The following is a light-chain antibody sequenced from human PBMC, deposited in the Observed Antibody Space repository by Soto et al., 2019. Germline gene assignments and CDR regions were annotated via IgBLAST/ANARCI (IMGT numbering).Light chain of an antibody. V-gene: IGKV3-15*01. CDR1: QGVTTN. Sequence: DIVMTQSPDSLAVSLRERATINCRAGQGVTTNFAWYQQKSGQSPRLLIYDVSIRATGVPARFSATGSETDFTLTISGLQSGDSAVYFCQQYNNWPFSFGQGTRLEIK. CDR2: DVS. CDR3: QQYNNWPFS. J-gene: IGKJ5*01.